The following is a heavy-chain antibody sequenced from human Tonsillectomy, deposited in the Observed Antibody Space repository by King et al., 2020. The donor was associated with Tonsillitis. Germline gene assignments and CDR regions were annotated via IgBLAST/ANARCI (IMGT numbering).Heavy chain of an antibody. CDR1: GGSISNYY. V-gene: IGHV4-59*01. CDR2: IYYSGSS. Sequence: LQESGPGLVKPSETLSLTCTVSGGSISNYYWSWIRQPPGKGLEWIGYIYYSGSSNYNPSLKSRVTISVDTSKNQFSLKLSSVTAADRAVYYCARGNTPRGYYYYGMDVWGQGTTVTVSS. J-gene: IGHJ6*02. CDR3: ARGNTPRGYYYYGMDV. D-gene: IGHD5-18*01.